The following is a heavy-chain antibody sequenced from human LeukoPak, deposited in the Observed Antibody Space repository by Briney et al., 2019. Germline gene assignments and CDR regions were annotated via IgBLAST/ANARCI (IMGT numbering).Heavy chain of an antibody. Sequence: GGSLRLSCTVSGFTVSSNSMSWVRQAPGKGLEWVSFIYSDNTHYSDSVKGRFTISRDNSKNTLYLQMNSLRAEDTAVYYCARDPYSGTYGDTYYYYMDVWGKGTTVTISS. CDR2: IYSDNT. CDR1: GFTVSSNS. V-gene: IGHV3-53*01. J-gene: IGHJ6*03. CDR3: ARDPYSGTYGDTYYYYMDV. D-gene: IGHD1-26*01.